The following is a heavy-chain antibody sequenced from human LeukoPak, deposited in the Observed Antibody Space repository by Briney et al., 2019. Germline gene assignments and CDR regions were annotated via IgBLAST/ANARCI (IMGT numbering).Heavy chain of an antibody. V-gene: IGHV3-72*01. CDR3: AKARGRDYGDTTDY. CDR1: GFTFSDHY. J-gene: IGHJ4*02. Sequence: PGGSLRLSCAASGFTFSDHYMDWVRQAPGKGLEWVGRIRNKANGYTTEYAASVKGRFTISRDDSKNSLYLQMNSLKTEDTAVYYCAKARGRDYGDTTDYWGQGTLVTVSS. D-gene: IGHD4/OR15-4a*01. CDR2: IRNKANGYTT.